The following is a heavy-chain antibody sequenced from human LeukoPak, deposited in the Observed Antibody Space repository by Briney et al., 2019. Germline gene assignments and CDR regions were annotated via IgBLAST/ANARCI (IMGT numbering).Heavy chain of an antibody. CDR1: GGSVSSGGYY. CDR3: ARDRRDGYNYYYFDY. Sequence: KSSETLSLTCTVSGGSVSSGGYYWSWIRQHPGKGLEWIGYIYYSGSTYYNPSLKSRVTISVDTSKNQFSLKLSSVTAADTAVYYCARDRRDGYNYYYFDYWGQGTLVTVSS. V-gene: IGHV4-31*03. J-gene: IGHJ4*02. D-gene: IGHD5-24*01. CDR2: IYYSGST.